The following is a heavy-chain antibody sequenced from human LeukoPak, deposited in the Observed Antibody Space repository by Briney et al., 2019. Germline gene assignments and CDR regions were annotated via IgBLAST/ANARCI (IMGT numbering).Heavy chain of an antibody. CDR3: AKEGYSSGWFGY. J-gene: IGHJ4*02. D-gene: IGHD6-19*01. V-gene: IGHV3-23*01. Sequence: GGSLRLSCAASGFTVSSNYMSWVRQAPGKGLEWVSAISGSGGSTYYADSVKGRFTISRDNSKNTLYLQMNSLRAEDTAVYYCAKEGYSSGWFGYWGQGTLVTVSS. CDR1: GFTVSSNY. CDR2: ISGSGGST.